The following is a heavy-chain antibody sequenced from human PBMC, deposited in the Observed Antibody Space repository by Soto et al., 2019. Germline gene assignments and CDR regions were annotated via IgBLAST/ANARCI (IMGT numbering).Heavy chain of an antibody. D-gene: IGHD1-1*01. CDR3: ARTLPNRQLFDS. CDR2: IYNSGRY. CDR1: GGFI. J-gene: IGHJ4*02. Sequence: SETLSLTCSVSGGFIWGWIRQSPDKGLEWIGYIYNSGRYNYNPSLESRLTISIDTSKNQFSLRLASVTAADTAVYYCARTLPNRQLFDSWSQGTLGTVSS. V-gene: IGHV4-59*01.